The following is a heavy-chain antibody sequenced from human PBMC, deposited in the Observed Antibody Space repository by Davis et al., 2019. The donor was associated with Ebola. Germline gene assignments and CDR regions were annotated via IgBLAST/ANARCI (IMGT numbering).Heavy chain of an antibody. Sequence: GESLKISCTASGFTFGDYAMSWVRQAPGKGLEWVGFIRSKAYGGTTEYAASVKGRFTISRDDSKSIAYLQMNSLKTEDTALYYCTRTPYRDGNGASWFDPWGQGSLVTVSS. CDR3: TRTPYRDGNGASWFDP. CDR2: IRSKAYGGTT. V-gene: IGHV3-49*04. J-gene: IGHJ5*02. D-gene: IGHD1-1*01. CDR1: GFTFGDYA.